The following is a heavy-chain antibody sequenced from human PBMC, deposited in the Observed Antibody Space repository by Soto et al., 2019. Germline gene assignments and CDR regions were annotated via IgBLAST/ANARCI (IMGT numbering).Heavy chain of an antibody. CDR1: GFSVTANY. D-gene: IGHD5-12*01. CDR2: IYSGGST. Sequence: EVQVVESGGGLIQPGGSLRLSCEVSGFSVTANYMSWVHQAPEKGLEWVSVIYSGGSTYYVDSVKGRFSISRDISKNTLYLQMNSLRAEDTAVYYCHGYGYWGQGTLVTVSS. CDR3: HGYGY. V-gene: IGHV3-53*01. J-gene: IGHJ4*02.